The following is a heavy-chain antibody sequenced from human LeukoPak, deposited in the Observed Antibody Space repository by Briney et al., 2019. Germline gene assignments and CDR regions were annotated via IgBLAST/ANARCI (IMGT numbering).Heavy chain of an antibody. CDR3: ASVGGYYYDSSDAFDI. CDR1: GFTFSDYY. V-gene: IGHV3-11*03. Sequence: GGSLRLSCAASGFTFSDYYMSWIRQAPGKGLEWVSYISSSSSYTNYADSVKGRFTISRDNAKNSLYLQMNSLRAEDTAVYYCASVGGYYYDSSDAFDIWGQGTMVTVSS. D-gene: IGHD3-22*01. CDR2: ISSSSSYT. J-gene: IGHJ3*02.